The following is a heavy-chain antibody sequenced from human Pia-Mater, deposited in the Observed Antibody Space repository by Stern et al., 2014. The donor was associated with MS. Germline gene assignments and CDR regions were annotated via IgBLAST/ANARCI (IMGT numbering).Heavy chain of an antibody. J-gene: IGHJ3*02. D-gene: IGHD3-16*02. V-gene: IGHV3-23*04. Sequence: EAQLVESGGGFVQPGGSLRLSCAASGFRFSSSAMSWVRQTPGKGLEWVSGYSHSEGSKYSADPVKARFTISKEKPKNTLFLQMNSLRAEDTAVYYCAKGVWGSYLNAFDMWGQGTMVTVSS. CDR2: YSHSEGSK. CDR1: GFRFSSSA. CDR3: AKGVWGSYLNAFDM.